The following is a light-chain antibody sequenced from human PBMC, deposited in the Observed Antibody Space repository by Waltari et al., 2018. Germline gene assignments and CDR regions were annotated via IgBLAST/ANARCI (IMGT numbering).Light chain of an antibody. CDR2: WAS. J-gene: IGKJ2*01. V-gene: IGKV4-1*01. CDR3: QQYYAVPYT. Sequence: DIVMTQSPDSLAVSLGERATINCKSSQTVLYGPNNYLGWYQQKPGQPPKLLIYWASTRESGVPDRFSGSGSGTDFTLTITGLQAEDVAVYYCQQYYAVPYTFGQGTKLEIK. CDR1: QTVLYGPNNY.